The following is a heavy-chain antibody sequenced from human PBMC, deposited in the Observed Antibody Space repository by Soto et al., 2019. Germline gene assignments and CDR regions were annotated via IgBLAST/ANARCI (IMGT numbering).Heavy chain of an antibody. D-gene: IGHD3-9*01. CDR2: IYWDDDK. CDR1: GFSLSTSGVG. J-gene: IGHJ3*02. V-gene: IGHV2-5*02. CDR3: AHRLTYYDILTGSYAFDI. Sequence: QITLKESGPTLVKPTQTLTLTCTFSGFSLSTSGVGVGWIRQPPGKALEWLALIYWDDDKRYSPSLKSRLTITKDTSKNQVVLTMTNMDPVDTATYYCAHRLTYYDILTGSYAFDIWGQGTMVTVSS.